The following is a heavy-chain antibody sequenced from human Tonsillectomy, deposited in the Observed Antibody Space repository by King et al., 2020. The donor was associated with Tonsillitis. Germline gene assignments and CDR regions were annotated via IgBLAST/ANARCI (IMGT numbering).Heavy chain of an antibody. V-gene: IGHV4-39*07. CDR2: IYYSGST. J-gene: IGHJ4*02. CDR1: GGSISSSSYY. D-gene: IGHD3-10*01. Sequence: QLQESGPGLVKPSETLSLTCTVSGGSISSSSYYWGWIRQPPGKGLEWIGSIYYSGSTYYNPSLKSRVTISVDTSKNQFSLKLSSVTAADTAVYYCARLRRSLLWFGEGADYWGQGTLVTVSS. CDR3: ARLRRSLLWFGEGADY.